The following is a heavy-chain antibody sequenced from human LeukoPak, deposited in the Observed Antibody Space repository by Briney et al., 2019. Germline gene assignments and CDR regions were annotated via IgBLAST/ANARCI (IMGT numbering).Heavy chain of an antibody. CDR3: ARDCHYYDSSGFLGVLYY. D-gene: IGHD3-22*01. J-gene: IGHJ4*02. V-gene: IGHV3-48*03. Sequence: GGSLRLSCAASGFTFSAYEMNWVRQAPGKGLEWISYITSSGSTIYYADSVKGRFTISRDNAENSLFLQMNSLRAEDTAVYYCARDCHYYDSSGFLGVLYYWGQGTLVTVSS. CDR2: ITSSGSTI. CDR1: GFTFSAYE.